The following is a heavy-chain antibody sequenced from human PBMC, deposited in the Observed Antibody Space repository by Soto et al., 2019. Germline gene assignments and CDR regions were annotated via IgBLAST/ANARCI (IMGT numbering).Heavy chain of an antibody. CDR3: ARGVVLVPATPNWFDP. CDR2: IYYSGST. Sequence: QVQLQASGPGLVKPSQTLSLTCTVSGGSISSGDYYWTWIRQHPGKGLECIGYIYYSGSTYYNPSHKSRVSLTVDTSKNQYSLKLSSVTAADTAVYYCARGVVLVPATPNWFDPWGQGTLVTVSS. CDR1: GGSISSGDYY. J-gene: IGHJ5*02. V-gene: IGHV4-31*03. D-gene: IGHD2-2*01.